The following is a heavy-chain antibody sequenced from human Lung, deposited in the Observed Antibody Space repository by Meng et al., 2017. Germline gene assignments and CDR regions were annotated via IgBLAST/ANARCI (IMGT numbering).Heavy chain of an antibody. D-gene: IGHD1-26*01. J-gene: IGHJ6*02. V-gene: IGHV3-15*01. CDR1: GFTFSNAW. CDR2: IKSKTDGGTT. CDR3: TTGGIGWELPDYYYYYGMDV. Sequence: GESLKISCAASGFTFSNAWMSWVRQAPGKGLEWVGRIKSKTDGGTTDYAAPVKGRFTISRDDSKNTLYLKMNSLKTEDTAVYYCTTGGIGWELPDYYYYYGMDVWGQGTTVTVSS.